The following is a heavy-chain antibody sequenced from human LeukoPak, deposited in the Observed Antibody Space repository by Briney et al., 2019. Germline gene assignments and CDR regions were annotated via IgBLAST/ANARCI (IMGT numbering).Heavy chain of an antibody. CDR3: ARPGGNYGDYDFPLDY. J-gene: IGHJ4*02. CDR2: IYPGDSDT. CDR1: GYSFTSYW. D-gene: IGHD4-17*01. Sequence: KLGESLKISCKGSGYSFTSYWIGWVRQMPGKGLEWMGIIYPGDSDTRYSPSFQGQVTISADKSISAAYLQWSSLKASDTAMYYCARPGGNYGDYDFPLDYWGQGTLVTVSS. V-gene: IGHV5-51*01.